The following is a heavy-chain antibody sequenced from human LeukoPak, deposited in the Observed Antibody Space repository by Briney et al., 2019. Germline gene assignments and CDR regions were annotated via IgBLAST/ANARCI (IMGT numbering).Heavy chain of an antibody. Sequence: GGSLSLSCAACGFTFSNHAMNWVRQVPGKGLVWVSTISTDGDGPHYADSVKGRFTISRDNMKNTLYLQMDNLRDVDTAVYFCARTFNGFDPNFDHWGQGTLVTVSS. D-gene: IGHD5-12*01. CDR3: ARTFNGFDPNFDH. J-gene: IGHJ4*02. CDR1: GFTFSNHA. CDR2: ISTDGDGP. V-gene: IGHV3-23*01.